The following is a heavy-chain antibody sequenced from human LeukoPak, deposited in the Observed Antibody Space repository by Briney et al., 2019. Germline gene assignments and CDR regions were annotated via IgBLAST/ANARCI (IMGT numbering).Heavy chain of an antibody. J-gene: IGHJ6*02. CDR2: ISYDGSNK. Sequence: GGSLRLSCAASGFTFSSYGMHWVRQAPGKGLEWVAVISYDGSNKYYADSVKGRFTISRDNSKNTLYLQMNSLRAEDTAVYYCARDPTQYSSSWYFPYYYYYGMDVWGQGTTVTVSS. D-gene: IGHD6-13*01. V-gene: IGHV3-30*03. CDR3: ARDPTQYSSSWYFPYYYYYGMDV. CDR1: GFTFSSYG.